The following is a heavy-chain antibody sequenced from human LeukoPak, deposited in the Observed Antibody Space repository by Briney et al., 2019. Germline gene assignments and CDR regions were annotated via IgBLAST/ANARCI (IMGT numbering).Heavy chain of an antibody. V-gene: IGHV3-23*01. CDR1: GFTFNTYA. CDR3: AKLYYYDSSGSFDY. D-gene: IGHD3-22*01. J-gene: IGHJ4*02. CDR2: ISGSGDST. Sequence: GGSLRLSCAASGFTFNTYAMSWVRQAPGKGLEWVSAISGSGDSTYYADSVKGRFTISRDNSKNTLYLQMNSLRAEDTAVYYCAKLYYYDSSGSFDYWGQGTLVTVSS.